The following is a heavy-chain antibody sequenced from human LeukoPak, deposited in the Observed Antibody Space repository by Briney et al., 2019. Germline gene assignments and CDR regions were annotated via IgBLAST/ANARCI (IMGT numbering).Heavy chain of an antibody. V-gene: IGHV3-53*01. CDR2: LYIGGNT. J-gene: IGHJ4*02. Sequence: TVGSLRLSCAASGLTVNNNYMNWVRQAPGKGLEWVSALYIGGNTYYADSVRGRFTISRDNSKNTLYLQMNSLRAEDTAIYYCMTAAGYNFGQYWGQGTLVTVSS. CDR1: GLTVNNNY. D-gene: IGHD5-18*01. CDR3: MTAAGYNFGQY.